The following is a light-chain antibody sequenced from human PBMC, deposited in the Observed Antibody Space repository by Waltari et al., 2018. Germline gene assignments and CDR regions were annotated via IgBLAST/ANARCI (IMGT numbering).Light chain of an antibody. CDR2: DAS. Sequence: EIVLTQSPATLSLSPGERATLSCRASQSVSSYLAWYQQKPGQAPRLLIYDASNRATGIPARFSGGGSGTDFTLTINSLEPEDFAVYYCQQRSNWPITFGQGTRLEIK. CDR3: QQRSNWPIT. CDR1: QSVSSY. V-gene: IGKV3-11*01. J-gene: IGKJ5*01.